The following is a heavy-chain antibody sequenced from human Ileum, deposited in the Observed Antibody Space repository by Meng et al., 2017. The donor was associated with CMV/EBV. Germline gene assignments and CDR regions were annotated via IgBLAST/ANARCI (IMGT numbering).Heavy chain of an antibody. J-gene: IGHJ4*02. D-gene: IGHD3-9*01. V-gene: IGHV4-39*07. CDR3: AGGIKTGIVDY. CDR1: GGSLGSSDYY. Sequence: QVHLQEPGPGLVKPSETLSLTCTVSGGSLGSSDYYWGWIRQPPGKGLEWIATIYYSGSTYYNPSLKTPVTISVDTSKNQFSLRLSSVTAADTAVYYCAGGIKTGIVDYWGQGTLVTASS. CDR2: IYYSGST.